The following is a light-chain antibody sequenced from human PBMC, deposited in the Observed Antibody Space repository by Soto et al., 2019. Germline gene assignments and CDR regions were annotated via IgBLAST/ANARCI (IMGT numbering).Light chain of an antibody. CDR2: DAS. V-gene: IGKV3-11*01. Sequence: ELVLTHSPATPSLSPGDTATLSYRASQSVNNYLASYQQRPGQAPRLLIYDASNRATGVPARFSGSGSGTDFTLTISSLEPEDFAVYYCQHRYNRPFTFGPGTKVDIK. CDR3: QHRYNRPFT. CDR1: QSVNNY. J-gene: IGKJ3*01.